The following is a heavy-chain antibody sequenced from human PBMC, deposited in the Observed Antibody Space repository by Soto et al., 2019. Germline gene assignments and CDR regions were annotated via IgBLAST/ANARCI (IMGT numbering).Heavy chain of an antibody. J-gene: IGHJ5*02. V-gene: IGHV3-48*02. CDR1: GFTFSSYS. Sequence: GGSLRLSCAASGFTFSSYSMNWVRQAPGKGLEWVSYISSSSSTIYYADSVKGRFTISRDNAKNSLYLQMNSLRDEDTAVYYCARDFYSSGWYENHNWFDPWGQGTLVTVSS. CDR3: ARDFYSSGWYENHNWFDP. CDR2: ISSSSSTI. D-gene: IGHD6-19*01.